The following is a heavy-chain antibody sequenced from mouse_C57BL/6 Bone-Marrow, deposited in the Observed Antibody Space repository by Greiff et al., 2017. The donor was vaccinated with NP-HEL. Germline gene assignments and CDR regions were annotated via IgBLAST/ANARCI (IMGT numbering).Heavy chain of an antibody. D-gene: IGHD1-1*01. CDR1: GYTFTEYT. CDR3: ARHERGYYGSSYLAWFAY. J-gene: IGHJ3*01. V-gene: IGHV1-62-2*01. CDR2: FYPGSGSI. Sequence: QVQLKQSGAELVKPGASVKLSCKASGYTFTEYTIHWVKQRSGQGLEWIGWFYPGSGSIKYNEKFKDKATLTADKSSSTVYMELSRVTSEDSAVYFGARHERGYYGSSYLAWFAYWGQGTLVTVSA.